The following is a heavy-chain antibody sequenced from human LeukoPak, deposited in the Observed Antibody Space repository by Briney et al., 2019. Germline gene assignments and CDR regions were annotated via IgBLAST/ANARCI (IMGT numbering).Heavy chain of an antibody. V-gene: IGHV4-30-2*01. D-gene: IGHD6-19*01. J-gene: IGHJ2*01. CDR1: GGSISTGDYY. CDR3: ARRGGLSVYSSGWPYWYFDL. Sequence: SETLSLTCSVSGGSISTGDYYWSWIRQPPGKGLEWIGYIHHSGSTYYNPSLRSRLTISVDRSKNHFSLTLSSVTAADTAVYYCARRGGLSVYSSGWPYWYFDLWGRGTLVTVSS. CDR2: IHHSGST.